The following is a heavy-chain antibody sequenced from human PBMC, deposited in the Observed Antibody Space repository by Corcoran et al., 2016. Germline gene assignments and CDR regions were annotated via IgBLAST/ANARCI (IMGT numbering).Heavy chain of an antibody. CDR3: AREGGYYYDSSDAFDI. CDR1: GGSISSYY. J-gene: IGHJ3*02. CDR2: IYYSGST. D-gene: IGHD3-22*01. V-gene: IGHV4-59*01. Sequence: QVQLQESGPGLVKPSETLSLTCTVSGGSISSYYWSWIRQPPGKGLEWIGYIYYSGSTNYNPSLKSRVTISVDTSKNQFSLKLSSVTAADTAVYYCAREGGYYYDSSDAFDIWGQGTMVTVSS.